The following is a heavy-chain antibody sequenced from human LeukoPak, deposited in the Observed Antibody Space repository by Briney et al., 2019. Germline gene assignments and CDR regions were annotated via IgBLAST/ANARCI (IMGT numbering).Heavy chain of an antibody. CDR1: GFTFSSYG. V-gene: IGHV3-30*18. CDR2: ISYDGSNK. J-gene: IGHJ4*02. CDR3: AKDWVSGPLSRDILTGYYGLGDY. Sequence: GGSLRLSCAASGFTFSSYGMHWVRQAPGKGLEWVAVISYDGSNKYYADSVKGRFTISRDNSKNTLYLQMNSLRAEDTALYYCAKDWVSGPLSRDILTGYYGLGDYWGQGTLVTVSS. D-gene: IGHD3-9*01.